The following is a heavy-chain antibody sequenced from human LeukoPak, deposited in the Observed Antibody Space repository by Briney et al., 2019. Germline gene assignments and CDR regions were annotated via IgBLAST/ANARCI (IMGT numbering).Heavy chain of an antibody. D-gene: IGHD5-24*01. CDR2: ISNPSSTI. CDR1: GFIFSDYY. Sequence: PGGSLRLSCDASGFIFSDYYMSWIRQAPGKGLEWISSISNPSSTIYYADSVKGRFTISRDNAKNSLYLEMSSLRVEDTAVYFCARLRSLDKWGQGTLVTVS. J-gene: IGHJ4*02. CDR3: ARLRSLDK. V-gene: IGHV3-11*04.